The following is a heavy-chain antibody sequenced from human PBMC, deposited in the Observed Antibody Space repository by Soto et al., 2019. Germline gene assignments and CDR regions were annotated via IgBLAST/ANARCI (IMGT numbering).Heavy chain of an antibody. Sequence: SVKVSCKASGGTLSTYPINWVRQAPGQGLEWVGGIIPVFGTPNYAQKLQGRVTITADESTSTVYMELSSLRSEDTAVYYCARLRYGSGTHYSDYWGQGTLVTVSS. CDR3: ARLRYGSGTHYSDY. D-gene: IGHD3-10*01. CDR1: GGTLSTYP. CDR2: IIPVFGTP. V-gene: IGHV1-69*13. J-gene: IGHJ4*02.